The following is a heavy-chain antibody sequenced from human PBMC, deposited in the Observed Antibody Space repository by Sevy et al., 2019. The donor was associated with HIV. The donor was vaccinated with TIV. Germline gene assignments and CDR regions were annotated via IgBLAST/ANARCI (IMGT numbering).Heavy chain of an antibody. J-gene: IGHJ4*02. D-gene: IGHD6-19*01. CDR3: VSLFLSYRSGWSYFDY. CDR2: IRPDGSDK. Sequence: GGSLRLSCAASGFTFSPYWMTWVRQAPGKGLEWVANIRPDGSDKYYVDSAKGRFTISRDNSKNTVDLQMNSVRAEDTAVYYCVSLFLSYRSGWSYFDYWGQGTLVTVSS. CDR1: GFTFSPYW. V-gene: IGHV3-7*01.